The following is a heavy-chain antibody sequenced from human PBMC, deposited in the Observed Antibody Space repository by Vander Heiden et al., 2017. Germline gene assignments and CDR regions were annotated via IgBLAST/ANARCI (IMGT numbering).Heavy chain of an antibody. D-gene: IGHD2-21*02. Sequence: EVQLVESGGGLIQPGGSLRLSCAPSGFTVISNYMGWVSQAPGKGLEWVSVIYSGGNTYDADSVKGRVTISRDNSKNTLYLQMNSLRAEDTAVYYCASSAGVTSFDYWGQGTLVTVSS. V-gene: IGHV3-53*01. CDR3: ASSAGVTSFDY. CDR1: GFTVISNY. CDR2: IYSGGNT. J-gene: IGHJ4*02.